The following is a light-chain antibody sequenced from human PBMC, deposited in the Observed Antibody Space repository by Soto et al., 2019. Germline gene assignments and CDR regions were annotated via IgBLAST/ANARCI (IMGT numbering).Light chain of an antibody. V-gene: IGLV2-14*01. CDR3: SSYTSSSTPYI. J-gene: IGLJ1*01. CDR1: NSDVGAYNY. CDR2: EVS. Sequence: QSALTQPRSVSGSPGLSVTISCTGTNSDVGAYNYVSWYQQHPGKAPKLMIYEVSNRPSGVSNRFSGSKSGNTASLTISGLQAEDEADYYCSSYTSSSTPYIFGTGTKLTVL.